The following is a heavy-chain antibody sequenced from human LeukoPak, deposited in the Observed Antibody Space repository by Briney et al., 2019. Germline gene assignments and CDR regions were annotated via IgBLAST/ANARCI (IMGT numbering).Heavy chain of an antibody. D-gene: IGHD3-10*01. J-gene: IGHJ6*03. V-gene: IGHV1-18*01. CDR3: ARDALWFGESSYMDV. CDR1: GYTFTSYG. Sequence: ASVKVSCKASGYTFTSYGISWVRPAPGQGLEWMGWISAYNGNTNYAQKLQGRVTMTTDTSTSTAYMELRSLRSDDTAVYYCARDALWFGESSYMDVWGKGTTVTVSS. CDR2: ISAYNGNT.